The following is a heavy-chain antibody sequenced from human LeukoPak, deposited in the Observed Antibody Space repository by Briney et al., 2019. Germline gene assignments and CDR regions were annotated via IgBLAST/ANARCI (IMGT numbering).Heavy chain of an antibody. CDR1: GGSISTFY. V-gene: IGHV4-59*01. CDR3: ARVWVIYDILTGYYNLKEYYFDY. Sequence: PSGTLSLTCSVSGGSISTFYWNWIRQPPGKGLEWIGNIFYSGSTNYNPSLMSRVTISVDTSKNQFSLKLTSVTTADTAVYYCARVWVIYDILTGYYNLKEYYFDYWGQGTLVTVSS. J-gene: IGHJ4*02. D-gene: IGHD3-9*01. CDR2: IFYSGST.